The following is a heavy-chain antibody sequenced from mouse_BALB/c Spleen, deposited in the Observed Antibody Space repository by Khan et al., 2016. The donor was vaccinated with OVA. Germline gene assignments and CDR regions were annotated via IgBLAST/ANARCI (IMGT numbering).Heavy chain of an antibody. V-gene: IGHV5-15*02. J-gene: IGHJ4*01. CDR2: ISSLAYSF. CDR1: GFTFSDYG. Sequence: EVELVESGGGLVQPGGSRKLSCAASGFTFSDYGLAWVRQAPGKGPEWVAFISSLAYSFYYADTVTGRFTISRENTKNTLYLEMSSLRSEDTAMYYCARSWAMDYWGQGTSVTVSS. CDR3: ARSWAMDY.